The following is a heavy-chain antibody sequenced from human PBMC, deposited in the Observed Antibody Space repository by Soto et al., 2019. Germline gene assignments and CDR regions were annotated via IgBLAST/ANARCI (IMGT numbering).Heavy chain of an antibody. CDR1: GFTFSNYW. D-gene: IGHD2-15*01. CDR3: VRTSLVVAVATRKDF. CDR2: IDSGGSRI. J-gene: IGHJ4*02. V-gene: IGHV3-74*01. Sequence: EVQLVESGGGLVQPGESLRLSCAASGFTFSNYWMHWVRQAPGKGLVWVSRIDSGGSRITYADFVKGRFTISRDNAKNTLYMHMKSLTAEDTAVYYCVRTSLVVAVATRKDFWGQGTLVTVSS.